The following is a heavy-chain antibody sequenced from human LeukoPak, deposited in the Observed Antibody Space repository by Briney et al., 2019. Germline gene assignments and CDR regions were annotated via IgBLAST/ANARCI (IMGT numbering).Heavy chain of an antibody. D-gene: IGHD6-19*01. V-gene: IGHV1-69*04. CDR2: IIPILGIA. CDR1: GGTFSSYA. J-gene: IGHJ4*02. Sequence: SVKVSCKASGGTFSSYAISWVRQAPGQGLEWMGRIIPILGIANYAQKFQGRVTMTEDTSTDTAYMELNSLRAEDTAVYYCAKELSGGWSFDYWGQGTLVTVSS. CDR3: AKELSGGWSFDY.